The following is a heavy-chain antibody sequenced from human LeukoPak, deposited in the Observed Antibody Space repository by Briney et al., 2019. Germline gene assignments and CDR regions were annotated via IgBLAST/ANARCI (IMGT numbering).Heavy chain of an antibody. J-gene: IGHJ4*02. D-gene: IGHD4-17*01. CDR1: GGSLSYYY. V-gene: IGHV4-4*07. CDR3: ARGTVTTLFDY. Sequence: KTSETLSLTCFVTGGSLSYYYWSWIRQPAGKGLEWIGRLYTSGSTDYNPSLKSRVTMSVDTSKNQFSLKLRSVTAADTAVYYCARGTVTTLFDYWGQGTLVTVSS. CDR2: LYTSGST.